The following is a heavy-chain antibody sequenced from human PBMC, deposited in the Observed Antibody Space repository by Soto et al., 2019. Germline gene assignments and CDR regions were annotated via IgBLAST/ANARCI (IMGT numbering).Heavy chain of an antibody. Sequence: SETLSLTCGVSGDSISSSHWWSWVRQSPGKGLEWIGEIYHSGNINYSPSLESRVSISVDKSNNQFSLKVTSVTAADTAVYYCARDVGFYFDSSPAGHFDFWGQGTLVTVS. V-gene: IGHV4-4*02. CDR3: ARDVGFYFDSSPAGHFDF. CDR1: GDSISSSHW. J-gene: IGHJ4*02. D-gene: IGHD3-22*01. CDR2: IYHSGNI.